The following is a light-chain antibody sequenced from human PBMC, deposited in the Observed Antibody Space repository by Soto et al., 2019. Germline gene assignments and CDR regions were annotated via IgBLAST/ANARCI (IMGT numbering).Light chain of an antibody. CDR1: QSINNY. CDR2: AAS. Sequence: DIQMTQSPSSLSASVRDRVTLTCRASQSINNYLNWYQQKPGKAPQLLMYAASHLRSGLPSRVSGSGSGTDFTLTISNLQPEDFPTYYCQQSYSSPPTFGQGTKLDIK. J-gene: IGKJ2*01. V-gene: IGKV1-39*01. CDR3: QQSYSSPPT.